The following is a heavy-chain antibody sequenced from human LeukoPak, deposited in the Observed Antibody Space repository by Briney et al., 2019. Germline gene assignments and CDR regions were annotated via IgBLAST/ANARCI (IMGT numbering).Heavy chain of an antibody. J-gene: IGHJ3*02. CDR2: IYNTGST. V-gene: IGHV4-61*10. CDR1: GGSVSSNRYY. CDR3: ARGGTVTDAFDI. Sequence: SETLSLTCTVSGGSVSSNRYYWSRIRQPAGGGLEWIGRIYNTGSTNYNPSLKSRVTISVDTSKNQFSLRLSSVTAADTAVYYCARGGTVTDAFDIWGQGTTVTVSS. D-gene: IGHD4-17*01.